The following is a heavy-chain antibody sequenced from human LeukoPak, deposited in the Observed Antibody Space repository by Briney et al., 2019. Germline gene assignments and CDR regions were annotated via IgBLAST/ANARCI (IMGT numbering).Heavy chain of an antibody. CDR2: MNPNSGNT. D-gene: IGHD1-26*01. CDR1: GYTFTSYD. J-gene: IGHJ5*02. CDR3: ARDLVGATTSDSP. V-gene: IGHV1-8*01. Sequence: ASVKVSCKASGYTFTSYDINWVRQATGQGLEWMAWMNPNSGNTGYAQKFQGRVTMTRNTSISTAYMELSSLRSEDTAVYYCARDLVGATTSDSPWGQGTLVTVSS.